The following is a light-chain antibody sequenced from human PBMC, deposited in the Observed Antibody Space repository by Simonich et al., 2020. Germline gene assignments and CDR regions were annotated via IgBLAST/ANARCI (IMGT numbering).Light chain of an antibody. V-gene: IGLV6-57*03. CDR2: EDN. CDR1: SGSIARNY. Sequence: NFMLTQPHSVSESPGKTVTISCTRSSGSIARNYVQWYQQRPGSAPTTVIYEDNQSPSGVPDRFSGSIDSSSNSASLTISGLKTEDEADYYCQSYDSSNYWVFGGGTKLTVL. J-gene: IGLJ3*02. CDR3: QSYDSSNYWV.